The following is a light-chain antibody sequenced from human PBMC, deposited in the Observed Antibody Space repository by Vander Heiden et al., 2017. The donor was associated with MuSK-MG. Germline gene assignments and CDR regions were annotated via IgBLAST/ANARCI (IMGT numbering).Light chain of an antibody. V-gene: IGLV2-14*03. CDR3: SSYTSSSTVV. Sequence: QSALTQPASVSGSPGPSITMSCTGNSRDVGGYNYVSWYQHHPGNAPKLMVYDVSYAPSGVSNRFSGSKSGNTASLTISGLQAEDEAEYYCSSYTSSSTVVFGGGTKLTVL. CDR1: SRDVGGYNY. CDR2: DVS. J-gene: IGLJ2*01.